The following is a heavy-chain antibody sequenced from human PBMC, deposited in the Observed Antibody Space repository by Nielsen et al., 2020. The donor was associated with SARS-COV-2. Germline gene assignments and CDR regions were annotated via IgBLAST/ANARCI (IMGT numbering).Heavy chain of an antibody. CDR3: ATGTVVRGERPNWFDP. CDR1: GYTFNTYA. J-gene: IGHJ5*02. CDR2: INPSGGST. Sequence: ASVKVSCKTSGYTFNTYAVSWVRQAPGQGLEWMGIINPSGGSTSYAQKFQGRVTMTRNTSISTAYMELSSLRSEDTAVYYCATGTVVRGERPNWFDPWGQGTLVTVSS. V-gene: IGHV1-46*02. D-gene: IGHD3-10*01.